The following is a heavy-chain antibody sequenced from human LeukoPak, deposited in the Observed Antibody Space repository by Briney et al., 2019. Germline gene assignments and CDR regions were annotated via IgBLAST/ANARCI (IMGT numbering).Heavy chain of an antibody. CDR2: ISAYNGNT. CDR1: GYTFTSYG. D-gene: IGHD3-22*01. J-gene: IGHJ4*02. Sequence: ASVKVSCKASGYTFTSYGSSWVRQAPGQGVEWMGWISAYNGNTNYAQKLQGRVTMTTDTSTSTAYMELRSLRSDDTAVYYCAREGYYDSSGYYYDYWGQGTLVTVSS. CDR3: AREGYYDSSGYYYDY. V-gene: IGHV1-18*01.